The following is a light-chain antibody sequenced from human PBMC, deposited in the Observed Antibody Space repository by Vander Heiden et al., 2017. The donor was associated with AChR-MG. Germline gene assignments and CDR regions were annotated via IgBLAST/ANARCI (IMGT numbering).Light chain of an antibody. CDR2: WAS. J-gene: IGKJ5*01. CDR3: QQENSSPCT. V-gene: IGKV4-1*01. Sequence: DKVITQSPDSLAVSLRERATINCTSSQSVLYSSNNKNYLAWYQQKPGQAPRLLIYWASTRDTGVPDRFSGSGSGTEFTLTISSLQAEDVAVYYCQQENSSPCTFGQGTQLEIK. CDR1: QSVLYSSNNKNY.